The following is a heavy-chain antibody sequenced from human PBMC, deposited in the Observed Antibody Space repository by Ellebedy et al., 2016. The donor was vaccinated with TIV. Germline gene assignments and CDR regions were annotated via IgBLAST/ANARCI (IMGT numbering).Heavy chain of an antibody. D-gene: IGHD2-15*01. CDR3: ATAAAIDAFDI. CDR2: LYYSGST. Sequence: SETLSLXXSVSGGSVIRSGYYCTCIRQPPGKGLEWIGSLYYSGSTWYNPSLKSRVTISVDTSKNQFSLRLRSVTAADTAVYYCATAAAIDAFDIWGQGTMVTVSS. CDR1: GGSVIRSGYY. J-gene: IGHJ3*02. V-gene: IGHV4-39*01.